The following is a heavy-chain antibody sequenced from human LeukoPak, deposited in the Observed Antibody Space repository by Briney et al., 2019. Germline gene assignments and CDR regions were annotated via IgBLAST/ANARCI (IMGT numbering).Heavy chain of an antibody. CDR3: ARESWGSGAAFDI. J-gene: IGHJ3*02. V-gene: IGHV3-30-3*01. CDR1: GFTFSSYA. D-gene: IGHD6-19*01. CDR2: ISYDGSNK. Sequence: PGRSLRLSCAASGFTFSSYAMHWVRQAPGKGLEWVAVISYDGSNKYYADSVKGRFTISRDNSKNTLYLQMNSLRAEDTAVYYCARESWGSGAAFDIWGQGTMVTVSS.